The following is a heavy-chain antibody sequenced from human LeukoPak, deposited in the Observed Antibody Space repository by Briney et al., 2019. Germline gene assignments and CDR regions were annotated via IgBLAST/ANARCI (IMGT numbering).Heavy chain of an antibody. Sequence: PGGSLRLSCAASGFTFSSYAMSWVRQAPGKGLEWVSSISSSSSYIYYADSVKGRFTISRDNAKNSLYLQMNSLRAEDTAVYYCAREFQAPYYFDYWGQGTLVTVSS. V-gene: IGHV3-21*01. CDR1: GFTFSSYA. J-gene: IGHJ4*02. CDR2: ISSSSSYI. CDR3: AREFQAPYYFDY.